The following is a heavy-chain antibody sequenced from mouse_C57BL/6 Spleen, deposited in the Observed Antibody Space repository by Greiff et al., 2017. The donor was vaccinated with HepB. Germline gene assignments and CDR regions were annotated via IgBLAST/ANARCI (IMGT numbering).Heavy chain of an antibody. D-gene: IGHD2-2*01. V-gene: IGHV1-19*01. CDR1: GYTFTDYY. Sequence: VQLKQSGPVLVKPGASVKMSCKASGYTFTDYYMNWVKQSHGKSLEWIGVINPYNGGTSYNQKFKGKATLTVDKSSSTAYMELNSLTSEDSAVYYCARRYYGYDNYAMDYWGQGTSVTVSS. CDR2: INPYNGGT. CDR3: ARRYYGYDNYAMDY. J-gene: IGHJ4*01.